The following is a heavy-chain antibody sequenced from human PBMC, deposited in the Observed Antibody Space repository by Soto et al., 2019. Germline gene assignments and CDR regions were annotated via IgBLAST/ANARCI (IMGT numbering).Heavy chain of an antibody. D-gene: IGHD2-15*01. CDR2: RYYSEST. CDR3: ARTKCSGGSCYSWSLDY. CDR1: VGSITTGGYY. Sequence: TLSLPCTVSVGSITTGGYYWICIRQLPGKGLEWIGHRYYSESTYYNPSLKSRVSISLDTSKNQFSLKLSFVTAADTAMYYCARTKCSGGSCYSWSLDYWGQGTPVTVSS. V-gene: IGHV4-31*03. J-gene: IGHJ4*02.